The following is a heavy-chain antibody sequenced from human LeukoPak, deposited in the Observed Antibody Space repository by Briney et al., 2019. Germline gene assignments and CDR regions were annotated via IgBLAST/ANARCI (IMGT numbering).Heavy chain of an antibody. J-gene: IGHJ4*02. CDR3: ARDRNTVTTSSYFDY. D-gene: IGHD4-17*01. CDR2: ISYDGSNK. CDR1: GFTFSSYW. V-gene: IGHV3-30-3*01. Sequence: HPGGSLRLSCAASGFTFSSYWMNWVRQAPGKGLEWVAVISYDGSNKYYADSVQGRFSISRDNSKNTLYLQVNSLRAEDTAVYSCARDRNTVTTSSYFDYWGQGTLVTVSS.